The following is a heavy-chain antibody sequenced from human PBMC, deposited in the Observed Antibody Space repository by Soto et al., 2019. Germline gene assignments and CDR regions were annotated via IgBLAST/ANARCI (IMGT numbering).Heavy chain of an antibody. CDR1: GFTFSSYS. Sequence: GGSLRLSCAASGFTFSSYSMNWVRQAPGKGLEWVSSISSSSSYIYYADSVKGRFTISRDNAKNSLYLQMNSLRAEDTAVYYCARVKYSGSYELGGLLDYWGQGTLVTVSS. D-gene: IGHD1-26*01. J-gene: IGHJ4*02. CDR2: ISSSSSYI. V-gene: IGHV3-21*01. CDR3: ARVKYSGSYELGGLLDY.